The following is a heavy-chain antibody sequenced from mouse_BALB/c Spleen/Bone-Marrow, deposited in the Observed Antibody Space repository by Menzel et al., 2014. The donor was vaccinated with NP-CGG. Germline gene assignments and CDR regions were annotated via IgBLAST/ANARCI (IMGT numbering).Heavy chain of an antibody. CDR1: RFDFSTYW. CDR2: INPDSSTI. D-gene: IGHD1-2*01. V-gene: IGHV4-1*02. CDR3: ARLHYYGYEAY. J-gene: IGHJ3*01. Sequence: EVMLVESGGGLVQPGGSLKLSCAASRFDFSTYWMSWVRQAPGKGLEWIGEINPDSSTINYTPSLKDKFIISRDNAKNTLYLQMSKVRSEDTALYYCARLHYYGYEAYWGQGTLVTVSA.